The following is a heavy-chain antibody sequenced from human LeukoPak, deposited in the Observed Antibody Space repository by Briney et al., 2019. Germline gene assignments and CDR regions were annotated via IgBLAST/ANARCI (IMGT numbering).Heavy chain of an antibody. CDR2: INYRGST. CDR3: ARVPHSTSSIDY. D-gene: IGHD6-6*01. Sequence: PSETLSLTCAVYGGSFTDYYWSWIRQPPGKGLEWIGEINYRGSTNYNSSLKSRVTISVDRSKNQFSLKLSSVTAADTAVYFCARVPHSTSSIDYWGQGAPVTVSS. CDR1: GGSFTDYY. J-gene: IGHJ4*02. V-gene: IGHV4-34*01.